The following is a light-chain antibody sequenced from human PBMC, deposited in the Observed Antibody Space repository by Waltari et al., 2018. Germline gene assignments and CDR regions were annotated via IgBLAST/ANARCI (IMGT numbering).Light chain of an antibody. CDR1: QSVSSY. V-gene: IGKV3-11*01. CDR3: QQRSNWLT. J-gene: IGKJ4*01. Sequence: EIVLTQSPATLSLSPGERATLSCRASQSVSSYLAWYQQKPGQAPRLLIYDASNRATGIPARFSGSGSGTDFTLTISGLEPEEFAVYYCQQRSNWLTFGGGTKVEIK. CDR2: DAS.